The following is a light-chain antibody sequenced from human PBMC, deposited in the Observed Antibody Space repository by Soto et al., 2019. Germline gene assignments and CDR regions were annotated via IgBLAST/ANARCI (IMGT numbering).Light chain of an antibody. Sequence: QSVLTQPPSASGTPGQRVTISCSGSSSNIGSNTVNWYQQLPGTAPKLLIYSNNQRPSGVPDRFSGSKSGTSASLAISGLPSVDEADYYCAAWDDSLNGFYVFGTGTKLTVL. V-gene: IGLV1-44*01. CDR2: SNN. CDR1: SSNIGSNT. CDR3: AAWDDSLNGFYV. J-gene: IGLJ1*01.